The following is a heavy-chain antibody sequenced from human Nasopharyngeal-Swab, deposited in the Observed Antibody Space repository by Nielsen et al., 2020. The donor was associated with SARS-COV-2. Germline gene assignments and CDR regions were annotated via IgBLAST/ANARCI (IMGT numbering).Heavy chain of an antibody. CDR2: IRGYNGKT. Sequence: WVRQAPGQGLEWMGWIRGYNGKTNYAEKFQDRVTMTTEPSTYTAYMELRSLRSDDTAMYYCAREGAMVRSYGMDVWGQGTTVTVSS. J-gene: IGHJ6*02. D-gene: IGHD3-10*01. V-gene: IGHV1-18*01. CDR3: AREGAMVRSYGMDV.